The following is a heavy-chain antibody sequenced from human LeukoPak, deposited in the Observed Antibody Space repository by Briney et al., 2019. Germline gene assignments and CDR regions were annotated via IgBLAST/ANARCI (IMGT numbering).Heavy chain of an antibody. V-gene: IGHV4-34*01. J-gene: IGHJ5*02. CDR3: ARAGVVVAATPTGWFDP. CDR2: INHSGST. Sequence: SETLSLTCAVCGGSFSGYYWSWIRQPPGKGLEWIGEINHSGSTNYNPSLKSRVTISVDTSKNQFSLKLSSVTAADTAVYYCARAGVVVAATPTGWFDPWGQGTLVTVSS. CDR1: GGSFSGYY. D-gene: IGHD2-15*01.